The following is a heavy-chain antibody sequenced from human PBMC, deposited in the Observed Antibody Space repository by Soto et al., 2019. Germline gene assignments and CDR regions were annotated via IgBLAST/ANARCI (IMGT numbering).Heavy chain of an antibody. V-gene: IGHV1-46*01. CDR2: INPSGGST. Sequence: QVQLVQSGAEVKKPGASVTVSCKASGYTFTSYYMHWVRQAPGQGLEWMGIINPSGGSTSYAQKFQGRVTMTRDTSTNTVYMVLSSLRSEDTAVYYCARAFGSSDYYYYGMDVWGQGTTVTVSS. D-gene: IGHD3-16*01. J-gene: IGHJ6*02. CDR1: GYTFTSYY. CDR3: ARAFGSSDYYYYGMDV.